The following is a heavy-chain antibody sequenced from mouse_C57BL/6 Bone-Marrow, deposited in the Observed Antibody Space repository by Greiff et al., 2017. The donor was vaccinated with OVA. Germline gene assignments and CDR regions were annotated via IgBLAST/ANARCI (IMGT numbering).Heavy chain of an antibody. Sequence: VQLQQSGAELVKPGASVKLSCTASGFNIKDYYMHWVKQRTEQGLEWIGRIDPEDGDTEYAPKFQGKATMTADTSSNTAYLQLSSLTSEDTAVYYCTTTFYDGYYLDYWGQGTTLTVSS. D-gene: IGHD2-3*01. CDR2: IDPEDGDT. V-gene: IGHV14-1*01. J-gene: IGHJ2*01. CDR3: TTTFYDGYYLDY. CDR1: GFNIKDYY.